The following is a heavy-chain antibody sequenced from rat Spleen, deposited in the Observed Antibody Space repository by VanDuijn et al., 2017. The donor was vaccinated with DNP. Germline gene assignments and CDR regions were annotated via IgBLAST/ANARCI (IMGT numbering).Heavy chain of an antibody. D-gene: IGHD1-11*01. J-gene: IGHJ3*01. CDR3: AIDLLRWRRGFAY. Sequence: QVQLKESGPGLLQPSQTLSLTCTVAGFSLTDYNVHWVRQPPGKGLEWMGVIWNFGGTRYHSTLKSRLTITKDTSRSQVFLKMNSLQTEDTATYYCAIDLLRWRRGFAYWGQGTLVTVSS. CDR1: GFSLTDYN. V-gene: IGHV2-41*01. CDR2: IWNFGGT.